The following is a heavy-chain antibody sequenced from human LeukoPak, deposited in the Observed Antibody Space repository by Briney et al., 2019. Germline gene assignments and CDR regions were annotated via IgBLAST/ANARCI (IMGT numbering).Heavy chain of an antibody. CDR3: ARSVYPTSWTP. D-gene: IGHD2-2*01. V-gene: IGHV4-59*01. CDR2: IYYNGST. J-gene: IGHJ5*02. Sequence: SETLSLTCTVSGGSISSYYWSWLRQPPGKGLEWIGYIYYNGSTKSTPSLKSRVTISLDTTKNQFSLKLSSVTAADTAVYYCARSVYPTSWTPWGQGTLVTVSS. CDR1: GGSISSYY.